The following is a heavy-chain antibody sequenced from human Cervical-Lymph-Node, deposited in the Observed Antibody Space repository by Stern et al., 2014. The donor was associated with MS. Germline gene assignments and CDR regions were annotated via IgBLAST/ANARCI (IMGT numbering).Heavy chain of an antibody. V-gene: IGHV2-70*11. Sequence: ESGPALVKPTQTLTLTYTFSGFSLSSHGMCVSWIRQSPGKALEWLARIDWDDEKYYSTSLKTRLTISKDTSRNHVVLTVGNMDPVDSATYYCAHGSTSCYWADSWGQGTLVTVSS. CDR1: GFSLSSHGMC. J-gene: IGHJ4*02. D-gene: IGHD2-2*01. CDR3: AHGSTSCYWADS. CDR2: IDWDDEK.